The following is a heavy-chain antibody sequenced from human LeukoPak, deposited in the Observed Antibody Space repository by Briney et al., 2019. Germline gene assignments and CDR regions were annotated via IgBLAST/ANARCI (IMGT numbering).Heavy chain of an antibody. Sequence: SETLSLTCTVSGYSISSGYYWGWIRQPPGKGLEWIGRIYHSGSTYYNPSLKSRVTISVDTSKNQFSLKLSSVTAADTAVYYCARDRSVYGGNPDYWGQGTLVTVSS. D-gene: IGHD4-23*01. CDR2: IYHSGST. CDR3: ARDRSVYGGNPDY. V-gene: IGHV4-38-2*02. CDR1: GYSISSGYY. J-gene: IGHJ4*02.